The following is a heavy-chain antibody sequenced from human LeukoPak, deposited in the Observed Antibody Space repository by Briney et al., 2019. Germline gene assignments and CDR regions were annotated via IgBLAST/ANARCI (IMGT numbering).Heavy chain of an antibody. CDR3: ARFNSGWYGAFDI. D-gene: IGHD6-19*01. CDR1: GYTFTGYY. V-gene: IGHV1-2*02. J-gene: IGHJ3*02. CDR2: INPNSGGT. Sequence: ASVKVSCKASGYTFTGYYMHWVRQAPGQGLEWMGWINPNSGGTNYAQKFQGRVTMTRDASISTAYMELSRLRSDDTAVYYCARFNSGWYGAFDIWGQGTMVTVSS.